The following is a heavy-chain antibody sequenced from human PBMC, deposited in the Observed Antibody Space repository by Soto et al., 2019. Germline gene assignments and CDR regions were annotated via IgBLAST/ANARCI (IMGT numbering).Heavy chain of an antibody. CDR1: GYTFTSYA. J-gene: IGHJ4*02. CDR2: INAGNGNT. D-gene: IGHD2-15*01. Sequence: ASVKVSCKASGYTFTSYAIHWVRQAPGQRLEWLGWINAGNGNTKYSQKFQGRVTITRDTSASTAYMELSSLRSEDTAVYYCPRILGYCSGGSCDYWGQGTLVTVSS. CDR3: PRILGYCSGGSCDY. V-gene: IGHV1-3*01.